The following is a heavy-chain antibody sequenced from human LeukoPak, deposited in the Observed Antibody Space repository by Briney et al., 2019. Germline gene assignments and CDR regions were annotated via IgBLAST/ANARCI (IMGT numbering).Heavy chain of an antibody. V-gene: IGHV3-30-3*01. CDR2: ISYDGSNK. CDR3: ARGGDSSTPYYYYYYGMDV. J-gene: IGHJ6*02. CDR1: GFTFSSYA. Sequence: GGSLRLSCAASGFTFSSYAMHWVRQAPGKGLEWVAVISYDGSNKYYADSVKGRFTISRDNSKNTLYLQMNSLRAEDSAVYYCARGGDSSTPYYYYYYGMDVWGQGTTVTVSS. D-gene: IGHD4-17*01.